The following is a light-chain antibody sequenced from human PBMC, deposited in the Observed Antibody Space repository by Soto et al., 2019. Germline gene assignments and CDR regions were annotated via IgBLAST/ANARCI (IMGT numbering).Light chain of an antibody. Sequence: QSALTQPASVSGSPGQSITISCTGTSSDVGGYKYVSWYQQHPGKAPKLMIYEVSNRPSGVSNRFSGSKSGNTASLTISGLQAEDEADYYCSSYTTSSTQVFGTGTKGTVL. CDR3: SSYTTSSTQV. CDR2: EVS. J-gene: IGLJ1*01. CDR1: SSDVGGYKY. V-gene: IGLV2-14*01.